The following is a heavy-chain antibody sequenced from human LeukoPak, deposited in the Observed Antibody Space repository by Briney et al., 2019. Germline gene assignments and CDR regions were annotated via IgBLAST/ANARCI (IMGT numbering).Heavy chain of an antibody. J-gene: IGHJ4*02. CDR1: GYTFTGYY. CDR3: ARYDSGSADFDY. CDR2: INPNSGGT. Sequence: ASVKVSCKASGYTFTGYYMHWVRQAPGQGLEWMGWINPNSGGTNYAQKFQGRVTMTRDTSISTAYLQWTSLKASDTAMYYCARYDSGSADFDYWGQGTLVTVSS. D-gene: IGHD3-10*01. V-gene: IGHV1-2*02.